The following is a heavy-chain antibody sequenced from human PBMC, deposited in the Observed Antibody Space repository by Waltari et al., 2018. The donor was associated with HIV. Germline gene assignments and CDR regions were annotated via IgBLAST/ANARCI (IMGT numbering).Heavy chain of an antibody. Sequence: EVQLVQSGAEVKKPGQSLKISCKGSGYSFTSYWNGWVRQAPGTGLEWMGDIYPADSDTTYNPSFRGQVTISVDTSISTAYVQWRSLKASDTAVYFCARRLVGADAFEIWGQGTEVIVSS. J-gene: IGHJ3*02. D-gene: IGHD1-26*01. V-gene: IGHV5-51*03. CDR2: IYPADSDT. CDR1: GYSFTSYW. CDR3: ARRLVGADAFEI.